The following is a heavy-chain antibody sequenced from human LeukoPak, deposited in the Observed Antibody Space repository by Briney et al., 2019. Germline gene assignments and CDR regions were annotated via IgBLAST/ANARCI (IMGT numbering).Heavy chain of an antibody. J-gene: IGHJ4*02. CDR3: AKGYYDYVWGSYYFEY. CDR1: GFTFSSYA. D-gene: IGHD3-16*01. CDR2: VSGSGGST. Sequence: GGSLRLSCAASGFTFSSYAISWVRQAPGKGLEWVSAVSGSGGSTYYADSVKGRFTISRDNSRDTLYLQMNSLRAEDTAVYYCAKGYYDYVWGSYYFEYWGQGTLVTVSS. V-gene: IGHV3-23*01.